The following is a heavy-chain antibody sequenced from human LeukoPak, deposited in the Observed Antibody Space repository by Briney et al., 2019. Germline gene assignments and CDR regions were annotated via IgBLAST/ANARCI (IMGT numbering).Heavy chain of an antibody. D-gene: IGHD5-18*01. V-gene: IGHV3-53*01. CDR1: GFTVSSNY. J-gene: IGHJ4*02. CDR2: IYSGGST. CDR3: ARERINSYGSPFGY. Sequence: PGGSLRLSCAASGFTVSSNYMSWVRQAPGKGLEWVSVIYSGGSTYYADSVKGRFTISSDNSKNTLYLQMNSLRAEDTAVYYCARERINSYGSPFGYWGQGTLVTVSS.